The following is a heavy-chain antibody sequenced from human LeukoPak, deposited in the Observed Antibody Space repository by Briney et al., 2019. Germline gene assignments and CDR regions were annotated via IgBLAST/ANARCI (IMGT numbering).Heavy chain of an antibody. CDR2: MSGRGVST. Sequence: GGSLRLSCAASGFTFTNYAMSWVRQAPGKGLEWVSGMSGRGVSTYYADSVKGRFTISSDNSKNTLYLQMNSLRAEDTTIYYCAKDCNGGNCYIDYWGQGTLVTVAS. CDR3: AKDCNGGNCYIDY. CDR1: GFTFTNYA. J-gene: IGHJ4*02. D-gene: IGHD2-15*01. V-gene: IGHV3-23*01.